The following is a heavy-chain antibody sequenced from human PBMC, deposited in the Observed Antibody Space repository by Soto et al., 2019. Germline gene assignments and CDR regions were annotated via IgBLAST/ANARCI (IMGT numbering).Heavy chain of an antibody. CDR3: ARGDDFDYYYGVDV. Sequence: SVKVSCKASGGSFSSHAISWVRQAPGQGLEWMGGIIPMFGTANYAQRFQGRATTTADKYTNTAYMELTSLTSEDTAVYYCARGDDFDYYYGVDVWGQGTTVTVSS. D-gene: IGHD3-16*01. CDR1: GGSFSSHA. CDR2: IIPMFGTA. V-gene: IGHV1-69*06. J-gene: IGHJ6*02.